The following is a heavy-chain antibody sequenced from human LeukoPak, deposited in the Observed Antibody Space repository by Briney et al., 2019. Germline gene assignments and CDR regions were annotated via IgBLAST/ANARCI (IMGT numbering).Heavy chain of an antibody. CDR1: GYRFTSYW. J-gene: IGHJ4*02. CDR2: IYPGDSDT. CDR3: TRSPDIDILTGYSRYYFDY. V-gene: IGHV5-51*01. Sequence: GESLKISCKGSGYRFTSYWIGWVRQMPGKGLEWMGIIYPGDSDTRYSPSFRGQVTISADKSISTAYLQWSSLKASDTAIYYCTRSPDIDILTGYSRYYFDYWGQGTLVTVSS. D-gene: IGHD3-9*01.